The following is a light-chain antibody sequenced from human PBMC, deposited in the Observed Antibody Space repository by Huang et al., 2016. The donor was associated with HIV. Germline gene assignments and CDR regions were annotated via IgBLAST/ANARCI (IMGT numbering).Light chain of an antibody. V-gene: IGKV3-11*01. CDR3: QQRSAWPLT. CDR2: DAS. J-gene: IGKJ4*01. CDR1: QSVRSY. Sequence: EIVLTQSTATLSLSPGERATTSCRASQSVRSYLAWYQHKPGKAPRLLIYDASNRATGIPARFIGSGSGTDFTLTISNLQSEDFAVYYCQQRSAWPLTFGGGTKVEI.